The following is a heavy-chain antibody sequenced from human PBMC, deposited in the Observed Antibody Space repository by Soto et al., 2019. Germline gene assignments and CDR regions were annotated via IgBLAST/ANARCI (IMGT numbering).Heavy chain of an antibody. CDR2: IIPIFGTA. J-gene: IGHJ6*02. Sequence: QVQLVQSGAEVKKPGSSVKVSCKASGGTFSSYAISWVRQAPGQGLEWMGGIIPIFGTANYAQKFQGRVTITADKSTSTAYMELSSLRSEDTAVYYWAIPNVLLWFGEFQYYGMDVWGQGTTVTVSS. CDR1: GGTFSSYA. V-gene: IGHV1-69*06. CDR3: AIPNVLLWFGEFQYYGMDV. D-gene: IGHD3-10*01.